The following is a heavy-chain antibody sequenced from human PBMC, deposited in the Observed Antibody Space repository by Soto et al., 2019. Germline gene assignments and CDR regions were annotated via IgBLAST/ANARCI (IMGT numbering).Heavy chain of an antibody. CDR2: INHRGST. D-gene: IGHD3-3*01. J-gene: IGHJ3*02. V-gene: IGHV4-34*01. CDR1: GGSFSGYY. Sequence: QVQLQQWGAGLLKPSETLSLTCAVYGGSFSGYYWSWIRQPPGKGLGWIGEINHRGSTNYNPSLKSRITISVDTSKNQFSLKLSSVTAADTAVYYCASTRGDFWSGYYFRGAFDIWGQGTMVTVSS. CDR3: ASTRGDFWSGYYFRGAFDI.